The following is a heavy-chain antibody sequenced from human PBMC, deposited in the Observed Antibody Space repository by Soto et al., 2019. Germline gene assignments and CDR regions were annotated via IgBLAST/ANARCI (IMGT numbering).Heavy chain of an antibody. CDR3: AREYFGVASFYFDY. Sequence: ASVKVSCKASGYSFTSYGISWVRQAPGQGLEWMGWISTYNGNTYYAQKLQGRVIMTTDTSTNTAYLELRSLRSDDTAVYYCAREYFGVASFYFDYWGQGTLVTVSS. CDR1: GYSFTSYG. D-gene: IGHD3-3*01. J-gene: IGHJ4*02. V-gene: IGHV1-18*01. CDR2: ISTYNGNT.